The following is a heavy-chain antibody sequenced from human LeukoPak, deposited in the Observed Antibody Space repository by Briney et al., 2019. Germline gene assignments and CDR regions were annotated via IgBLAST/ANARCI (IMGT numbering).Heavy chain of an antibody. D-gene: IGHD3-16*02. J-gene: IGHJ4*02. CDR3: ARDRAYDYVWGSYRYLDY. V-gene: IGHV3-7*01. CDR2: IQKDSET. Sequence: GGSLRLSCTVSGFSVDKYWMNWVRQAPGKGLEWVASIQKDSETDYVHSVRGRFTIARDNAKNSLLLQMNSLRAEDTAVYYCARDRAYDYVWGSYRYLDYWGQGTLVTVSS. CDR1: GFSVDKYW.